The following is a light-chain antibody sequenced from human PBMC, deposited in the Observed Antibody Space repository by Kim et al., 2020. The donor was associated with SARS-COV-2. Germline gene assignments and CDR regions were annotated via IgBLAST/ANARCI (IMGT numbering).Light chain of an antibody. CDR1: SSDIGGYDY. CDR2: DVN. Sequence: QSVLTQPASVSGSPGQSITISCTGTSSDIGGYDYVSWYQQHPGKAPKLMIHDVNKRPSGVSNRFSGSKSGNTASLTISGLQTEDEADYYCSSYRSDSTWVFGGGTQLTVL. V-gene: IGLV2-14*03. CDR3: SSYRSDSTWV. J-gene: IGLJ3*02.